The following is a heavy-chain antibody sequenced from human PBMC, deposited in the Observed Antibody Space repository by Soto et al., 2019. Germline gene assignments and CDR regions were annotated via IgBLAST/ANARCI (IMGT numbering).Heavy chain of an antibody. V-gene: IGHV5-51*01. J-gene: IGHJ6*02. D-gene: IGHD2-21*01. Sequence: GESLKISCQSSGSTFSTYWVAWVRQRPGKALEWLGLIYPDDSDTRYNPSFRGQVTISAEKSSSTIFLQWSSLKASDTATYYCARQGRDASDNCFLCPMDVWGHGTTVTVSS. CDR3: ARQGRDASDNCFLCPMDV. CDR1: GSTFSTYW. CDR2: IYPDDSDT.